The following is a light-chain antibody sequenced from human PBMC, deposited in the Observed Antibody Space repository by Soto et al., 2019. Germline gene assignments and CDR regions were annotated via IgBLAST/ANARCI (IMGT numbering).Light chain of an antibody. CDR3: SSYTSRYLVV. CDR2: DVS. CDR1: SSDVGAYNY. J-gene: IGLJ2*01. V-gene: IGLV2-14*01. Sequence: QSALTQPASVSGSLGQSITISCTGTSSDVGAYNYVSWYQQHPGKAPKLMINDVSNRPSGVSNRFSGSKSGNTASLTISGLQAEDEADYFCSSYTSRYLVVFGGGTKVTVL.